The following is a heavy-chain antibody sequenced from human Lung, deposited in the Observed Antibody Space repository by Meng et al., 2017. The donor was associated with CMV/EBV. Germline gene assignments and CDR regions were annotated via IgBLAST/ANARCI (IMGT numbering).Heavy chain of an antibody. CDR3: ARSYNGKYYPPYYYYYYGMDV. CDR2: THYDESDK. V-gene: IGHV3-30*02. Sequence: GGSLRLSCTASGFYFSDYGMHWVRQAPGKGLEWLTFTHYDESDKYYTDSVKGRFTISRDNSKKTLYLQMNSLSAEDTAVYYCARSYNGKYYPPYYYYYYGMDVWGQGTTVTVSS. CDR1: GFYFSDYG. D-gene: IGHD1-26*01. J-gene: IGHJ6*02.